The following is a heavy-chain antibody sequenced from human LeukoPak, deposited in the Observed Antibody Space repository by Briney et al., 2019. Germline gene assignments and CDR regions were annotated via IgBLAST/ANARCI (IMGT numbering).Heavy chain of an antibody. CDR3: AEGRVALIYYFDY. CDR2: ISGSGGST. V-gene: IGHV3-23*01. J-gene: IGHJ4*02. Sequence: GGSLRLSCAASGFTFSSYAMSWVRQAPGKGLEWVSTISGSGGSTYYADSVKGRFTISRDNSKNTLYLQMNSLRAEDTAVYYCAEGRVALIYYFDYWGQGTLVTVSS. CDR1: GFTFSSYA. D-gene: IGHD3-3*01.